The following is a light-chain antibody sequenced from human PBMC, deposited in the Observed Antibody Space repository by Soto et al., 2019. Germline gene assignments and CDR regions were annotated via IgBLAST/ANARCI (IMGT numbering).Light chain of an antibody. CDR1: QSVSSRY. J-gene: IGKJ1*01. CDR3: QQRSNWPGT. Sequence: EIVMTQSPATLSVSPGERATLSCRARQSVSSRYLAWYQQKPGQAPRLLIYDASNRATGIPARFSGSGSGTDFTLTISSLEPKDFAVYYCQQRSNWPGTFGQGTKVDI. V-gene: IGKV3-11*01. CDR2: DAS.